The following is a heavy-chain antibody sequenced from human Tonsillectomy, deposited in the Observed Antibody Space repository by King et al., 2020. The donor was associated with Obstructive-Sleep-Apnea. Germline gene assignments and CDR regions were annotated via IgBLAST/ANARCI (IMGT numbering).Heavy chain of an antibody. Sequence: HVQLVESGGGLVKPGGSLRLSCAASGFTFGDYYMNWIRQAPGKGLECVSYISSSASTIYYAHSVKGRFTISRDNAKNSLYLQMNSLTAEDTAGYYCARVRGYSHGPYCVDWGQGTLVTVSS. CDR3: ARVRGYSHGPYCVD. J-gene: IGHJ4*02. CDR2: ISSSASTI. D-gene: IGHD5-18*01. V-gene: IGHV3-11*01. CDR1: GFTFGDYY.